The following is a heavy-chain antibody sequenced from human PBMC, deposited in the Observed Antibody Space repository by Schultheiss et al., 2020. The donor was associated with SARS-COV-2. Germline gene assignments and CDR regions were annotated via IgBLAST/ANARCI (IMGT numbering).Heavy chain of an antibody. CDR3: ARATLKIPGYVY. CDR2: ISSSSTI. J-gene: IGHJ4*02. Sequence: GESLKISCAASGFTFSSYSMNWVRQAPGKGLEWVSYISSSSTIYYADSVKGRFTISRDNAKNSLYLQMNSLRAEDTAVYYCARATLKIPGYVYWGQGTLVTVSS. CDR1: GFTFSSYS. V-gene: IGHV3-48*04. D-gene: IGHD5-12*01.